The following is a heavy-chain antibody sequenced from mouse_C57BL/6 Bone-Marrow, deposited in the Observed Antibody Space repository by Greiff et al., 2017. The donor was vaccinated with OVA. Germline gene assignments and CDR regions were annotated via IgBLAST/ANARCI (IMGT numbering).Heavy chain of an antibody. V-gene: IGHV1-78*01. CDR2: IYPRDGST. D-gene: IGHD1-1*01. J-gene: IGHJ2*01. CDR1: GYTFTDHT. CDR3: ARSGIYYGSSPDY. Sequence: VQLQQSDAELVKPGASVKISCKVSGYTFTDHTIHWMKQRPEQGLEWIGYIYPRDGSTKYNEKFKGKATLTADKSSSTDYMQLNSLTSEDSGVYFCARSGIYYGSSPDYWGQGTTLTVSS.